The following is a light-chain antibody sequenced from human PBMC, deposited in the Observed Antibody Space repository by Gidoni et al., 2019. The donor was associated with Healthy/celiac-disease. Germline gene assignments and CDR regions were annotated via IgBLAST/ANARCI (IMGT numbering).Light chain of an antibody. CDR1: QSVLYRSNNKNY. V-gene: IGKV4-1*01. J-gene: IGKJ4*01. CDR2: WAS. Sequence: DIVMTQSPDSLAVSLGERATINCKSSQSVLYRSNNKNYLAWYQQQPGQPPKLLIYWASTRESGVPDRFSGSGSGTDFTLTISSLQAEDVAVYYCQQYYSIPLTFGGGTKVEIK. CDR3: QQYYSIPLT.